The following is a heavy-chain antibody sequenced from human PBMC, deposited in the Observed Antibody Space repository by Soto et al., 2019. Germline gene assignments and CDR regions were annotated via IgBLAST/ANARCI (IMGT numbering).Heavy chain of an antibody. D-gene: IGHD3-10*01. CDR2: IYYGGCT. CDR1: GCSMRSEAYH. J-gene: IGHJ4*02. CDR3: ARRGTFGEFY. Sequence: QVQLKESGPGLVKASQPLFLTCTVSGCSMRSEAYHVSWIRQHPGKGLELIGFIYYGGCTYSNPSLMDRPTISIDKSKNQISLTLRSVTAADTAVYYCARRGTFGEFYWGQGTLVSVSS. V-gene: IGHV4-31*03.